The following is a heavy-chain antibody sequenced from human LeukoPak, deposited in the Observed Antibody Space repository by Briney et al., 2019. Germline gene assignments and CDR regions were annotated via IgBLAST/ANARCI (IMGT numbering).Heavy chain of an antibody. CDR2: ISGSGGST. J-gene: IGHJ4*02. D-gene: IGHD5-12*01. CDR1: GFTFSTYA. Sequence: PGGSLRLSCAASGFTFSTYAMSWVRQAPGKGLEWVSGISGSGGSTYYADSVKGRFTISRDNSKNTLYLQMNSLRAEDTALYYCAKAKGESGYHVNDYWGQGTLVTVSS. CDR3: AKAKGESGYHVNDY. V-gene: IGHV3-23*01.